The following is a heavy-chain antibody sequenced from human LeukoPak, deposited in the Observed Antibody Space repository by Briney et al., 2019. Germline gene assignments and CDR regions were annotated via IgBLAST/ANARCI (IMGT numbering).Heavy chain of an antibody. CDR3: ARTRYYYNSRSYGAPYYFDY. CDR1: GSSISNYY. D-gene: IGHD3-10*01. J-gene: IGHJ4*02. V-gene: IGHV4-39*07. Sequence: SETLSLTCTVSGSSISNYYWGWIRQAPGKGLEWIGSIYYSGNTYYNSSLKSRVTISLDTSKNQFSLNLFSVTAADTAVYYCARTRYYYNSRSYGAPYYFDYWGQGTLVTVSS. CDR2: IYYSGNT.